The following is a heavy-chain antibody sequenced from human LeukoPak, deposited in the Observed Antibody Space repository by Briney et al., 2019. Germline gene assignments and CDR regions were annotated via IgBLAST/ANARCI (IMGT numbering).Heavy chain of an antibody. V-gene: IGHV4-34*01. D-gene: IGHD6-19*01. J-gene: IGHJ6*03. CDR1: GGSFSGYY. CDR3: ARGRKVPIAVAGNYYYYYYMDV. Sequence: SETLSLTCAVYGGSFSGYYWIWIRQPPGKGLEWIGEINHSGSTNYNPSLKSRVTISVDTSKNQFSLKLSSVTAADTAVYYCARGRKVPIAVAGNYYYYYYMDVWGKGTTVTVSS. CDR2: INHSGST.